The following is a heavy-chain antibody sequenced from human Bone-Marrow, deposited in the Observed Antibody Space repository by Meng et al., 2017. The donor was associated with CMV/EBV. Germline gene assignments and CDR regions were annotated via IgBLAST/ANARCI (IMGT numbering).Heavy chain of an antibody. CDR2: ISGSGGST. V-gene: IGHV3-23*04. CDR1: GFTFSSYA. CDR3: AKDRGGSYYGY. Sequence: VQLGESGGGVVQPGGPLRLSCAASGFTFSSYAMSWVRQAPGKGLEWVSAISGSGGSTYYADSVKGRFTISRDNSKNTLYLQMNSLRAEDTAVYYCAKDRGGSYYGYWGQGTLVTVSS. D-gene: IGHD1-26*01. J-gene: IGHJ4*02.